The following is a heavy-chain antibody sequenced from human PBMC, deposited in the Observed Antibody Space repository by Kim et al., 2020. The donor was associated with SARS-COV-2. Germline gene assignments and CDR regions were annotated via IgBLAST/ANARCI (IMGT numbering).Heavy chain of an antibody. Sequence: SETLSLTCAVYGGSFSGYYWSWIRQPPGKGLEWIGEINHSGSTNYNPSLKSRVTISVDTSKNQFSLKLSSVTAADTAVYYCARGRYSSSSGLDYWGQGTL. CDR2: INHSGST. V-gene: IGHV4-34*01. CDR3: ARGRYSSSSGLDY. J-gene: IGHJ4*02. D-gene: IGHD6-6*01. CDR1: GGSFSGYY.